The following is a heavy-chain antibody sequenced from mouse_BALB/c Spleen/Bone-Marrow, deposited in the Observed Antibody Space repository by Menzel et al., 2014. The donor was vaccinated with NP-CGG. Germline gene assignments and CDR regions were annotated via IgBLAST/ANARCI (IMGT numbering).Heavy chain of an antibody. V-gene: IGHV1-69*02. CDR3: ARTAY. J-gene: IGHJ3*01. Sequence: QVQLQQSGAELVKPGAPVKLSCKASGYTFTDYWMNWVKQGPGRGLEWIGRIDPSDSETHYNQKFKDKATLTVDKSSTTAYIQLSNLTSEDSAVYYCARTAYWGQGTLVTVSA. CDR1: GYTFTDYW. CDR2: IDPSDSET.